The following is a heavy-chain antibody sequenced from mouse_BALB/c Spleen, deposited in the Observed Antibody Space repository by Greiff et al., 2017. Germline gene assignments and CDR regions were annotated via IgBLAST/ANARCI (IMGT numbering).Heavy chain of an antibody. J-gene: IGHJ3*01. CDR1: GYTFTSYT. CDR3: ARDDYDVAY. V-gene: IGHV1-4*02. CDR2: INPSSGYT. Sequence: LQESAAELARPGASVKMSCKASGYTFTSYTMHWVKQRPGQGLEWIGYINPSSGYTEYNQKFKDKTTLTADKSSSTAYMQLSSLTSEDSAVYYCARDDYDVAYWGQGTLVTVSA. D-gene: IGHD2-4*01.